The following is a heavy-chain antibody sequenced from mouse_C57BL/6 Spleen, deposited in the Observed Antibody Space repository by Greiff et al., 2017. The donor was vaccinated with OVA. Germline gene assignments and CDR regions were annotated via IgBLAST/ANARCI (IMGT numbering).Heavy chain of an antibody. CDR1: GYTFTSYW. D-gene: IGHD2-2*01. V-gene: IGHV1-52*01. J-gene: IGHJ4*01. CDR2: IDPSDSET. CDR3: ARGGYDGSIYYYAMDY. Sequence: QVQLQQPGAELVRPGSSVKLSCKASGYTFTSYWMHWVKQRPRQGLEWIGDIDPSDSETHYHQKFKDQSTLTVDKSSSTAYMQLSSLTSEDSAVYYCARGGYDGSIYYYAMDYWGQGTSVTVSS.